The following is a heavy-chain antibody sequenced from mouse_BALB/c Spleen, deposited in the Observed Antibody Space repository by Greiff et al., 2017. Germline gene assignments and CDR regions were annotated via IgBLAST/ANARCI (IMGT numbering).Heavy chain of an antibody. CDR2: IYPGDGDT. J-gene: IGHJ1*01. CDR1: GYAFSSYW. Sequence: QVQLQQSGAELVRPGSSVKISCKASGYAFSSYWMNWVKQRPGQGLEWIGQIYPGDGDTNYNGKFKGKATLTADKSSSTAYMQLSSLTSEDSAVYFCARGNYDYDDWYFDVWGAGTTVTVSS. CDR3: ARGNYDYDDWYFDV. V-gene: IGHV1-80*01. D-gene: IGHD2-4*01.